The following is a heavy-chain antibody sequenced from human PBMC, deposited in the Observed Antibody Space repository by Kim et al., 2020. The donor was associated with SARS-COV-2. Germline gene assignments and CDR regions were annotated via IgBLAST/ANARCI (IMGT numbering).Heavy chain of an antibody. J-gene: IGHJ5*02. CDR3: ARNPPFIAAAGPLGGGWFDP. Sequence: RVTISVDTSKNQFSLKLSSVTAADTAVYYCARNPPFIAAAGPLGGGWFDPWGQGTLVTVSS. D-gene: IGHD6-13*01. V-gene: IGHV4-59*01.